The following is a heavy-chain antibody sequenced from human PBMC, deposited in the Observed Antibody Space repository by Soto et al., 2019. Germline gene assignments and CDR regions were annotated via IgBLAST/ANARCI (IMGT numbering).Heavy chain of an antibody. J-gene: IGHJ6*02. D-gene: IGHD6-13*01. CDR1: GFTFSSYG. V-gene: IGHV3-30*18. CDR3: AKDRDSSSWYYYYYYGMDV. Sequence: QVQLVESGGGVVQPGRSLRLSCAASGFTFSSYGMHWVRQAPGKGLEWVAVISYDGSNKYYADSVKGRFIISRDNSKNTLYLQMNSLRAEDTAVYYCAKDRDSSSWYYYYYYGMDVWGQGTTVTVSS. CDR2: ISYDGSNK.